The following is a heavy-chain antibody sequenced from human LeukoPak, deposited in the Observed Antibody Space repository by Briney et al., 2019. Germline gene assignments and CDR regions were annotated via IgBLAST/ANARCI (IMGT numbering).Heavy chain of an antibody. CDR1: GFTFTSYY. V-gene: IGHV1-46*01. Sequence: GGSLRLSCAASGFTFTSYYMHWVRQAPGQGLEWMGIINPSGGSTSYAQKFQGRVTMTRDTSTSTVYMELSSLRSEDTAVYYCARELDSSGLSFDYWGQGTLVTVSS. J-gene: IGHJ4*02. CDR3: ARELDSSGLSFDY. CDR2: INPSGGST. D-gene: IGHD3-22*01.